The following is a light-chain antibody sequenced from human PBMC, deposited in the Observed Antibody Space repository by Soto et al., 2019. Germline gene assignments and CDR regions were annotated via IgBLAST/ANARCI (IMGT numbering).Light chain of an antibody. V-gene: IGLV2-14*01. J-gene: IGLJ1*01. Sequence: QSVLTQPASVSGSPGQSITISCTGTSSDIGAYDYVSWYQHHPGGVPKLLIYDVSSRPSGVSSRFSGSKSGNTSSLTISGLQADDEADYYCSSFADSSVRDYVFGGGTKVTVL. CDR3: SSFADSSVRDYV. CDR2: DVS. CDR1: SSDIGAYDY.